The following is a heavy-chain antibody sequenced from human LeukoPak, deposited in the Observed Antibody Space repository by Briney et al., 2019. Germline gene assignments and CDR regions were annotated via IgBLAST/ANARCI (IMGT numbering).Heavy chain of an antibody. CDR2: IHPTGNT. J-gene: IGHJ3*02. Sequence: SETLSLTCTASGGSTNNDSYYWSWIRQPAGKGLEWIGRIHPTGNTMYNPSLESRVTISVDTSKNQFSLNLSSVTAADTAVYYCASHYSRSGIDAFDIWGQGTVVIVSS. D-gene: IGHD6-6*01. V-gene: IGHV4-61*02. CDR3: ASHYSRSGIDAFDI. CDR1: GGSTNNDSYY.